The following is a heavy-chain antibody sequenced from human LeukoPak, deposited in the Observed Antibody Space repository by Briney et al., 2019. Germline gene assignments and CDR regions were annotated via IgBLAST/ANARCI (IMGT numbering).Heavy chain of an antibody. Sequence: GRSLRLSCAASGFTFSSYGMHWVRQAPGKGLEWVAVIWYDGSNKYYADSVKARFTISRDNSTNTLSLQMTSLRAEDTAVYYCAKGGGNPYYYYYYMDVWGKGATVTVSS. CDR1: GFTFSSYG. V-gene: IGHV3-33*06. J-gene: IGHJ6*03. D-gene: IGHD2-15*01. CDR3: AKGGGNPYYYYYYMDV. CDR2: IWYDGSNK.